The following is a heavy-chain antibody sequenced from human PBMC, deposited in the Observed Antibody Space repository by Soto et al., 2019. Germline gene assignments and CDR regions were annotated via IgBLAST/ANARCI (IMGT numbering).Heavy chain of an antibody. CDR1: GFTFDDYV. CDR3: AIAREYNYALDH. D-gene: IGHD2-2*01. V-gene: IGHV3-9*01. J-gene: IGHJ4*02. Sequence: GGSLRLSCAASGFTFDDYVMHWVRQAPGKGLEWVASVNWNGRTTLYAAAVKGRFSVSRDNGKNSLYLEMTSLRPNDTALYFCAIAREYNYALDHWGQGILVTVSS. CDR2: VNWNGRTT.